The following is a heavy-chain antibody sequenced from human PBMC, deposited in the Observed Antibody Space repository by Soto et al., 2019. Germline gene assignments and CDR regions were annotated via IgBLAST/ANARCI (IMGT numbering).Heavy chain of an antibody. V-gene: IGHV4-30-4*01. D-gene: IGHD4-4*01. CDR2: IYYSGST. CDR3: ARDSYSNYGRDGMDV. CDR1: GGSVRGGDCY. J-gene: IGHJ6*02. Sequence: PSEPMSLTCTVSGGSVRGGDCYWSWTSQPPGKGLEWIGYIYYSGSTYYNPSLKSRVTISVDTSKNQFSLKLSSVTAADTAVYYCARDSYSNYGRDGMDVWRQGTTVTVSS.